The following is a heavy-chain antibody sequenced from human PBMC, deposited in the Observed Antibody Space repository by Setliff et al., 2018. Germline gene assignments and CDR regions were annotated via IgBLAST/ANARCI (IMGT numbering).Heavy chain of an antibody. V-gene: IGHV4-34*12. CDR1: GFTFSDYW. Sequence: GSLRLSCAASGFTFSDYWMSWVRQAPGKRLEWIGEIIHSGSTNYNPSLKSRVTISMDTSKNQFSLKVSSVTAADTAVYYCARSFSRREKFLLDYWGQGALVTVSS. CDR2: IIHSGST. J-gene: IGHJ4*02. CDR3: ARSFSRREKFLLDY.